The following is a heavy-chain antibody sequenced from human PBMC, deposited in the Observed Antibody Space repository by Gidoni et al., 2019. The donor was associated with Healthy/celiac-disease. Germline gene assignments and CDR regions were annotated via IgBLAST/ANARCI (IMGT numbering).Heavy chain of an antibody. CDR1: GFPFSSSS. J-gene: IGHJ4*02. CDR2: ISGSGGST. D-gene: IGHD6-19*01. V-gene: IGHV3-23*01. CDR3: AKDAYRIAVAGTPGGFDY. Sequence: EVQLLESGGGLVQPGGSLRLSCAASGFPFSSSSMSWVRRAPGKGLEWVSAISGSGGSTYYADSVKGRFTISRDNSKNTLYLQMNSLRAEDTAVYYCAKDAYRIAVAGTPGGFDYWGQGTLVTVSS.